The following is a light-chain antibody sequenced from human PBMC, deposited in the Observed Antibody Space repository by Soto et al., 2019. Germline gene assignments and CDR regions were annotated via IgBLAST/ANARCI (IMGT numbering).Light chain of an antibody. J-gene: IGKJ4*01. CDR1: QSISSY. CDR3: QQIYSTPLT. Sequence: DIQMTQSPSSLSASVGDRVTITCRASQSISSYLNWYQQKPGKAPKVLIYTASSLQSGVPSRFSGSGSGTDFTLTISSLHPEDFATYYCQQIYSTPLTFGGGTKVEI. CDR2: TAS. V-gene: IGKV1-39*01.